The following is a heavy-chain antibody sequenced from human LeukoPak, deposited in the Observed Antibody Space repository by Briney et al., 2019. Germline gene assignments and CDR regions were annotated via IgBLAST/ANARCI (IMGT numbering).Heavy chain of an antibody. Sequence: ASVKVSCKASGYTFTGYYMHWVRQAPGQGLEWMGRINPKSGGTNYAQKFQGRVTMTRDTSISTAYMELSRLRSDDTAVYYCARDPYCGCDCYVASWGQGTLVTVSS. D-gene: IGHD2-21*02. CDR2: INPKSGGT. V-gene: IGHV1-2*06. CDR3: ARDPYCGCDCYVAS. J-gene: IGHJ5*02. CDR1: GYTFTGYY.